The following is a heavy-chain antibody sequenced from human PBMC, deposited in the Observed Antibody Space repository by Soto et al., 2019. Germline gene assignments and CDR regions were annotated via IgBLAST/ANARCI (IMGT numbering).Heavy chain of an antibody. CDR1: GYTLSDYT. J-gene: IGHJ5*02. CDR3: ASPSSQNWFDP. CDR2: ISYGGNNK. D-gene: IGHD2-2*01. Sequence: QVQLVESGGGVVQPGRSLRLSCAASGYTLSDYTLHWVRQAPGKGLEWVAVISYGGNNKYYGDSVKGRFTISRDDSKNTLYLQMKSLRTEDTAVNYCASPSSQNWFDPWGQGTLVTGSS. V-gene: IGHV3-30-3*01.